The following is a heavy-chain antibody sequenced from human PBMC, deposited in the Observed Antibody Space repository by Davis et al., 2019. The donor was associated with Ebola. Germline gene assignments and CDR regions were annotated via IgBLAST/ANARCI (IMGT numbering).Heavy chain of an antibody. CDR2: VYDGGRT. V-gene: IGHV4-59*11. CDR1: GDSISSHY. J-gene: IGHJ4*02. D-gene: IGHD3-16*01. Sequence: PSETLSLTCTVSGDSISSHYWNWIRQPPGKGLEWIGIVYDGGRTNYRPSLKSRATISADTSKNQFSLMLRSVTAADTAVYYCVRFGHGAYWGQGILVTVSS. CDR3: VRFGHGAY.